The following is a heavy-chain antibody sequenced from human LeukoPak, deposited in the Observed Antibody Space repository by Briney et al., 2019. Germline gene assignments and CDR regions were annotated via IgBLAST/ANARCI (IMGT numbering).Heavy chain of an antibody. CDR2: IFPGDSDT. CDR1: GYSFTSYW. J-gene: IGHJ4*02. V-gene: IGHV5-51*01. Sequence: GEYLKISCSGSGYSFTSYWIGWGRQLPGQGLEWLGIIFPGDSDTRYSPSFQGQDTMSADKSISPAYLQWSSLKASYTAMYYSSRHGTPFDYWGQGTLVTVSS. D-gene: IGHD1-26*01. CDR3: SRHGTPFDY.